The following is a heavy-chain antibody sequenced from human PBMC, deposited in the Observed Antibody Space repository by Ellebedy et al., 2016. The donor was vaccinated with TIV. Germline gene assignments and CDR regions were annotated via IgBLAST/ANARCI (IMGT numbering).Heavy chain of an antibody. CDR3: ARGNSDFWTGTFDF. Sequence: ASVKVSXXASGYTFTVYYMHWVRQAPGQGLEWMGWINPNTGGTKFGQKFQDRVTMTTDKAMNTAYMELTSLKSDDTAIYYCARGNSDFWTGTFDFWGQGTLVTVSS. V-gene: IGHV1-2*02. CDR2: INPNTGGT. D-gene: IGHD3-3*01. CDR1: GYTFTVYY. J-gene: IGHJ4*02.